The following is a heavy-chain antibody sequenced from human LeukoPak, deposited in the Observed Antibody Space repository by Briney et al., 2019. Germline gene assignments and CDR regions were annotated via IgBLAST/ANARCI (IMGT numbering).Heavy chain of an antibody. CDR2: IYPSGST. D-gene: IGHD1-26*01. CDR1: GVSISSYY. Sequence: SETLSLTCTVSGVSISSYYWGWIRQPPGKGLEWIGRIYPSGSTNYNPSLKSRVTISVDTSKNQFSLRLTSVTAADTAVYYCARAFELYLFDPWGQGTLVTVSS. CDR3: ARAFELYLFDP. J-gene: IGHJ5*02. V-gene: IGHV4-4*08.